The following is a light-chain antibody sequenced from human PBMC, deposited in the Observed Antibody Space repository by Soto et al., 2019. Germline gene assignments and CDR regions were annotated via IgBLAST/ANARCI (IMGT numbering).Light chain of an antibody. J-gene: IGKJ1*01. CDR1: QPISSW. CDR3: QKYENYWT. CDR2: DAS. V-gene: IGKV1-5*01. Sequence: DIQMTQSPPTLAASVGDRVTITCRASQPISSWLAWYHQKPGKAPKLLIYDASNLESGGPSCFSGSASGTESTLTISVLHREDFVIFYYQKYENYWTFCQGTMVEIK.